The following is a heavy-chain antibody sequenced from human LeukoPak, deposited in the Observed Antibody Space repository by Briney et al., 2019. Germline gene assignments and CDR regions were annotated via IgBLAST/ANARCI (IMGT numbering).Heavy chain of an antibody. CDR1: GYTFTGYY. V-gene: IGHV1-2*02. J-gene: IGHJ4*02. Sequence: ASVKVSCKASGYTFTGYYMHWVRQAPGQGLEWMGWINPNSGGTNYAQRFQGRVTMTRDTSISTAYMELSRLRSDDTAVYYCARDPFGDCSGGSCYLNGGYFDYWGQGTLVTVSS. D-gene: IGHD2-15*01. CDR2: INPNSGGT. CDR3: ARDPFGDCSGGSCYLNGGYFDY.